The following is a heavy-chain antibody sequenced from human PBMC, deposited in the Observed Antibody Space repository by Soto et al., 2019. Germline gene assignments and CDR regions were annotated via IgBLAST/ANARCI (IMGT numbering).Heavy chain of an antibody. CDR3: ARVDEYSSSPGY. CDR2: IYYSGIT. D-gene: IGHD6-6*01. CDR1: GGSISSGGYY. J-gene: IGHJ4*02. V-gene: IGHV4-31*03. Sequence: SETLSLTCTVSGGSISSGGYYWSWIRQHPGKGLEWIGYIYYSGITYYNPSLKSRVTISVDTSKNQFSLKLSSVTAADTAVYYCARVDEYSSSPGYWGQGTLVTVSS.